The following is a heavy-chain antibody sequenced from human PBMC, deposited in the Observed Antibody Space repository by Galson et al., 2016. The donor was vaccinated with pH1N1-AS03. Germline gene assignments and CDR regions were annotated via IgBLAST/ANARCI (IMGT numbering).Heavy chain of an antibody. J-gene: IGHJ4*02. CDR1: GFTFSTYC. CDR3: ARGAPGDHLLSPLWN. D-gene: IGHD2-2*01. V-gene: IGHV3-7*01. CDR2: IKQDGSEK. Sequence: SLRLSCAASGFTFSTYCMIWVRQAPGKGLEWVANIKQDGSEKFYVDSLKGRFTISRDNAKNSLYLQMSSLRAEDTAIYYCARGAPGDHLLSPLWNWGQGTLVTVSS.